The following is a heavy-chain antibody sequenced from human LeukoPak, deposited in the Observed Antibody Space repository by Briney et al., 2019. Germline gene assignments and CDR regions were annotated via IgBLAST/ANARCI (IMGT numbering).Heavy chain of an antibody. J-gene: IGHJ4*02. V-gene: IGHV3-30-3*01. CDR1: GFTFKKYA. CDR3: ARDLSERYSTDY. Sequence: GSLRLSCAVSGFTFKKYAIHWVRQAPGKGLEWVAFISWDGNTKYYADSVKGRFTISRDNSQNTLDLQMNSLRAEDTAVYYCARDLSERYSTDYWGQGTLVTVSS. CDR2: ISWDGNTK. D-gene: IGHD1-26*01.